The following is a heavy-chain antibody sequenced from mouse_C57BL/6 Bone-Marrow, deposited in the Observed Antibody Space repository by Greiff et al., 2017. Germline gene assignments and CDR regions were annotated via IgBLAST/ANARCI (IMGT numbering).Heavy chain of an antibody. CDR3: AGRDYYGSSPFAY. CDR1: GYTFTSYT. J-gene: IGHJ3*01. Sequence: QVHVKQSGAELARPGASVKMSCKASGYTFTSYTMHWVKQRPGQGLEWIGYINPSSGYTKYNQKFKDKATLTADKASSTADMQLSSLTSEDSAVYYCAGRDYYGSSPFAYWGQGTLVTVSA. CDR2: INPSSGYT. D-gene: IGHD1-1*01. V-gene: IGHV1-4*01.